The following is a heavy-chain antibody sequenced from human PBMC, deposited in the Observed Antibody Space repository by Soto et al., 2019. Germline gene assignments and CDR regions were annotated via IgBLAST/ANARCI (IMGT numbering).Heavy chain of an antibody. CDR1: GFTFSSYG. CDR3: AKDHLETTVTTPSY. D-gene: IGHD4-17*01. V-gene: IGHV3-30*18. Sequence: ESGGGVVQPGRSLRLSCAASGFTFSSYGMHWVRQAPGTGLEWVAVISYDGNNKYYADSVKGRFTISRDNFKNTLYLQMDSLRAEDTAMYYCAKDHLETTVTTPSYWGQGTLVTVSS. CDR2: ISYDGNNK. J-gene: IGHJ4*02.